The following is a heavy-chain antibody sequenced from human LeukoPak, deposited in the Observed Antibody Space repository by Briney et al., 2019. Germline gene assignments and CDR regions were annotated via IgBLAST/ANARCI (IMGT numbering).Heavy chain of an antibody. J-gene: IGHJ5*02. Sequence: SETLSLTCAVYGGSFSGYYWSWIRQPPGKGLEWIGEINHSGSTNYNPSLESRVTISVDTSKNQFSLKLSSVTAADTAVYYCARAPNLGYCSGGSCYSGNWFDPWGQGTLVTVSS. D-gene: IGHD2-15*01. V-gene: IGHV4-34*01. CDR3: ARAPNLGYCSGGSCYSGNWFDP. CDR2: INHSGST. CDR1: GGSFSGYY.